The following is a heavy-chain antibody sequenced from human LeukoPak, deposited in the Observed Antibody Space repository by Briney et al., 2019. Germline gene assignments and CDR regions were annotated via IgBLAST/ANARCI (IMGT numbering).Heavy chain of an antibody. CDR1: GFTFDDHA. Sequence: GGSLRLSCVASGFTFDDHAMHWVRQAPGKGLEWVSSISWYSGNSGYADSVKGRFSISRDNAKNTLYLEMNSLRTDDTALYFCARDVWRRAFYYAMDVWGQGTTVAVSS. J-gene: IGHJ6*02. CDR3: ARDVWRRAFYYAMDV. V-gene: IGHV3-9*01. D-gene: IGHD2-21*01. CDR2: ISWYSGNS.